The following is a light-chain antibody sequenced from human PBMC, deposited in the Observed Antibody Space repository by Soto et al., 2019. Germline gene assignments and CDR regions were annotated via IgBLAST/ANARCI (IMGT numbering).Light chain of an antibody. CDR1: SGHSSYI. CDR3: ETWDSNTRV. Sequence: QLVLTQSSSASASLGSSVKLTCTLSSGHSSYIIAWHQQQPGKAPRYLMKIDGSGSYNKGSGVPDRFSGSSSGPDRYLTISTLQFDDEADYYCETWDSNTRVFGGGTKLTVL. J-gene: IGLJ3*02. V-gene: IGLV4-60*02. CDR2: IDGSGSY.